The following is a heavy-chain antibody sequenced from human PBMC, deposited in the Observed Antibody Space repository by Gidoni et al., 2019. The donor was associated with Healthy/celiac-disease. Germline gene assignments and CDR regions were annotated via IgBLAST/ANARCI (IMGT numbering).Heavy chain of an antibody. CDR3: ARALGLAAPVDY. Sequence: QVQLQQWGAGLLKLSETLSLTCAVYGGSFSGYYWSWIRQPPGKGLEWIGEINHSGSTNYNPSLKSRVTISVDTSKNQFSLKLSSVTAADTAVYYCARALGLAAPVDYWGQGTLVTVSS. CDR1: GGSFSGYY. D-gene: IGHD1-26*01. J-gene: IGHJ4*02. V-gene: IGHV4-34*01. CDR2: INHSGST.